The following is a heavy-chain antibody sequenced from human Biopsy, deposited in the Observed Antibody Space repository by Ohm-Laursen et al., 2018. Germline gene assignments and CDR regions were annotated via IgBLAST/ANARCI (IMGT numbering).Heavy chain of an antibody. CDR1: GRSISGSS. CDR3: AKHGSGWTGDDALHI. J-gene: IGHJ3*02. CDR2: ISYSGST. Sequence: PETLSLTCTVSGRSISGSSWSWTRQAPGRGLEWVGYISYSGSTSNNPSLKSRITISVDTSKNQITLKVTSVTAAETAVYYCAKHGSGWTGDDALHIWGQGTMVTVSS. V-gene: IGHV4-59*08. D-gene: IGHD6-19*01.